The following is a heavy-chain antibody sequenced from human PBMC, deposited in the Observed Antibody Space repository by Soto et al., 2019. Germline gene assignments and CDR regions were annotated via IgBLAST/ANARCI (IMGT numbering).Heavy chain of an antibody. CDR2: IYYSGST. V-gene: IGHV4-39*01. Sequence: SETLSLTCTVSGGSISSSSYDWGWIRQPPGKGLEWIGSIYYSGSTYYNPSLKSRVTISVDTSKNQFSLKLSSVTAADTAVYYCARRGVVVPAAGDNWFDPWGQGTLVTVSS. J-gene: IGHJ5*02. D-gene: IGHD2-2*01. CDR1: GGSISSSSYD. CDR3: ARRGVVVPAAGDNWFDP.